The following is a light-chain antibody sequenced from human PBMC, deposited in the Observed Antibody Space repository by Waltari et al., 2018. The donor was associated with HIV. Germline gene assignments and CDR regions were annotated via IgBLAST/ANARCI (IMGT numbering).Light chain of an antibody. CDR1: HRVSSNS. CDR2: GAS. Sequence: EIVLTQSPGTLSLSPGERATLSCRASHRVSSNSLVWYQHKSGQRPRLLIYGASSRATGIPERFSGSWSGTDFNLTITRLEPEDSAMYYCQQYATYPWTFGQGSKVE. J-gene: IGKJ1*01. CDR3: QQYATYPWT. V-gene: IGKV3-20*01.